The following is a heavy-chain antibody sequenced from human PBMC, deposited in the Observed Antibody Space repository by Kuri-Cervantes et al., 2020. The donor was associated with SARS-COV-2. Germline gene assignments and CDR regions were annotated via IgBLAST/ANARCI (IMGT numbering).Heavy chain of an antibody. CDR1: GGTFSSYA. CDR2: IIPIFGIA. J-gene: IGHJ5*02. Sequence: SVKVSCKASGGTFSSYAISWVRQAPGQGLEWMGGIIPIFGIANYVQKFQGRVTITADKSTSTAYMELRSLRSDDTAVYYCARELWFGELSPNWFDPWGQGTLVTVSS. V-gene: IGHV1-69*10. CDR3: ARELWFGELSPNWFDP. D-gene: IGHD3-10*01.